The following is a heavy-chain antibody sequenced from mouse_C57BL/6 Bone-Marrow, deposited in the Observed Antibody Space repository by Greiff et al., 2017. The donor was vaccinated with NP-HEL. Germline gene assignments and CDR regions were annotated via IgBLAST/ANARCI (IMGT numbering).Heavy chain of an antibody. CDR2: ILPGSGST. J-gene: IGHJ2*02. CDR3: ARWGDYARFDY. V-gene: IGHV1-9*01. CDR1: GYTFTGYW. D-gene: IGHD2-4*01. Sequence: QVQLQQSGAELMKPGASVPLSCKATGYTFTGYWIAWVEQRPGPGLEWIGEILPGSGSTNYDEKFKGKATFTADTSSNTAYMQLSSLTTEDYASHYCARWGDYARFDYWGQGTSLTVSS.